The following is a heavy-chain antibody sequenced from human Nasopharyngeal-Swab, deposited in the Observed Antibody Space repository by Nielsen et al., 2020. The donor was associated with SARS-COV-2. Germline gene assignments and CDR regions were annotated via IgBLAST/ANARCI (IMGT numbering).Heavy chain of an antibody. CDR1: GYTFTGYY. CDR3: ARGVVAAYFDS. D-gene: IGHD6-19*01. J-gene: IGHJ4*02. V-gene: IGHV1-2*06. Sequence: AAVKVSCKASGYTFTGYYMHWVRQAPGQGLEGMGRINPNSGGTNYAQKFQGRVTLTTDTSTSTAYVELRSLRFDDTAVYYCARGVVAAYFDSWGQGSLVTVSS. CDR2: INPNSGGT.